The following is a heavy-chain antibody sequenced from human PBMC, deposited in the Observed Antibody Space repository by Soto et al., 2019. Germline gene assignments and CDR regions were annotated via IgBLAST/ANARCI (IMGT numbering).Heavy chain of an antibody. Sequence: GGPLRLSCAASGFTFSSYSMNWVRQAPGKGLEWVSSISSSSSYIYYADSVKGRFTISRDNAKNSLYLQMNSLRAEDTAVYYCARDYGDYKFDYWGQGTLVTVSS. D-gene: IGHD4-17*01. CDR2: ISSSSSYI. J-gene: IGHJ4*02. V-gene: IGHV3-21*01. CDR1: GFTFSSYS. CDR3: ARDYGDYKFDY.